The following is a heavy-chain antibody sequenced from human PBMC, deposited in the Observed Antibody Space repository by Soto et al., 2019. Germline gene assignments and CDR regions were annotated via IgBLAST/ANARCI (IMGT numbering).Heavy chain of an antibody. D-gene: IGHD1-20*01. J-gene: IGHJ4*02. V-gene: IGHV3-30-3*01. CDR2: VSFDGSNK. Sequence: QVQLVESGGGVVQPGRSLRLSCAASGFTFSTHAMHWVRQAPGKGLECVAIVSFDGSNKYYADSVKGRFTISRDNSKNTLYLQKSGMTTEDTAVYYCARDQTGITTTGGGRIDHWGQGTLVTVSS. CDR3: ARDQTGITTTGGGRIDH. CDR1: GFTFSTHA.